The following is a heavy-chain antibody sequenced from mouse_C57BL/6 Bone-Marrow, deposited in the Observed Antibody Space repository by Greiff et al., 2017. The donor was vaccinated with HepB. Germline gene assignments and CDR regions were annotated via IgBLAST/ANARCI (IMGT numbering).Heavy chain of an antibody. CDR1: GYSFTDYN. Sequence: VQLQQSGPELVKPGASVKISCKASGYSFTDYNMNWVKQSNGKSLEWIGVINPNYGNTSYHQKFKGKDTLTVDQSSSTAYMQINSLTSEDSAVYYCAIIYYCNTDYWGQGTTLTVSS. D-gene: IGHD2-1*01. CDR3: AIIYYCNTDY. CDR2: INPNYGNT. J-gene: IGHJ2*01. V-gene: IGHV1-39*01.